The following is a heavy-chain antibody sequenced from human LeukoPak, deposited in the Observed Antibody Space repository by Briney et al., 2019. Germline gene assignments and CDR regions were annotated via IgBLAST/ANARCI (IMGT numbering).Heavy chain of an antibody. V-gene: IGHV1-18*04. CDR3: ARERWFGGEMMFDY. Sequence: ASVKVPCKASGYTFTSYGISWVRQAPGQGLEWMGWISAYNGNTNYAQKLQGGVTMTTDTSTSTAYMELRSLRSDDTAVYYCARERWFGGEMMFDYWGQGTLVTVSS. CDR1: GYTFTSYG. CDR2: ISAYNGNT. J-gene: IGHJ4*02. D-gene: IGHD3-10*01.